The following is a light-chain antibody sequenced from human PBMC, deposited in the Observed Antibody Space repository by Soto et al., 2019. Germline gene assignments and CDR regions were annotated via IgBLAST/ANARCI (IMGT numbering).Light chain of an antibody. CDR2: GAS. J-gene: IGKJ1*01. CDR1: QSVSSN. CDR3: QQYNNWPLT. V-gene: IGKV3-15*01. Sequence: DRVMTQSPGTLSVSAGERATLSCRASQSVSSNLAWYQQKPGQAPRLLIYGASTRATGIPARFSGSGSGTEFTLTISSLQSEDFAVYYCQQYNNWPLTFGQGTKVDIK.